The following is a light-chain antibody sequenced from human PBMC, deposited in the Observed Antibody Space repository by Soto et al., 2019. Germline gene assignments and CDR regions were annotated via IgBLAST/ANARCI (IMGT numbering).Light chain of an antibody. J-gene: IGLJ2*01. CDR1: SSDVGSYNL. V-gene: IGLV2-23*02. CDR3: CSKSGGTSVI. Sequence: QSVLTQPASVSESPGQSITISCTGTSSDVGSYNLVSWYQQHPGKVPKLVIYEVSNRPSGVSARSSGSKSGNTASLTISGLQVEDEADYYCCSKSGGTSVIFGGGTKLTVL. CDR2: EVS.